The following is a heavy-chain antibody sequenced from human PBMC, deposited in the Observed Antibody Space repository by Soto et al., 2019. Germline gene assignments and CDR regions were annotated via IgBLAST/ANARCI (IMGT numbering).Heavy chain of an antibody. CDR1: GGTFSSHA. CDR3: ARVSEDSSGYYYYYYGMDV. CDR2: IIPIFGTA. J-gene: IGHJ6*02. D-gene: IGHD3-22*01. V-gene: IGHV1-69*13. Sequence: SVKVSCKASGGTFSSHAISWVRQAPGQGLEWMGGIIPIFGTANYAQKFQGRVTITADESTSTAYMELSSLRSEDTAVYYCARVSEDSSGYYYYYYGMDVWGQGTTVTVSS.